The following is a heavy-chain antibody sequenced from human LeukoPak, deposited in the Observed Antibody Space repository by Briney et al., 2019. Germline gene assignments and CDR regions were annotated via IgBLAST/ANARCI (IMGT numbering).Heavy chain of an antibody. CDR1: GGTFSSYA. Sequence: ASVKVSCKASGGTFSSYAISWVRQAPGQGLEWMGGIIPIFGTANYAQRFQGRVTMTRDTSISTAYMELSRLRSDDTAVYYCARDRRRVMTTVTNGWFDPWGQGTLVTVSS. V-gene: IGHV1-69*05. J-gene: IGHJ5*02. CDR2: IIPIFGTA. D-gene: IGHD4-17*01. CDR3: ARDRRRVMTTVTNGWFDP.